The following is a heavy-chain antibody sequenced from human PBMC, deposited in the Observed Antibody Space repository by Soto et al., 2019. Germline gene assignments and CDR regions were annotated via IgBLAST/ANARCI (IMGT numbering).Heavy chain of an antibody. J-gene: IGHJ5*02. CDR3: AGHRTPEGWIDP. Sequence: GLLQRALSPSAISFNTYGVTWVRQAPGKGLEWVSTVTVTGGSTYYAHSVKGRFTISRDRSNYRVSLLLNSLRVEDTAIYYCAGHRTPEGWIDPWGQGPLVTVYS. CDR1: AISFNTYG. D-gene: IGHD2-15*01. CDR2: VTVTGGST. V-gene: IGHV3-23*01.